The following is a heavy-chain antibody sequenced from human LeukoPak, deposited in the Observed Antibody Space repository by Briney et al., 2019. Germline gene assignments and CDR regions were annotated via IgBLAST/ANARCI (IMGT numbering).Heavy chain of an antibody. CDR2: IIPIFGTA. V-gene: IGHV1-69*13. CDR3: ASSHTYDILTEYYFDY. Sequence: ASVKVSCKASGGTFSSYAISWVRQAPGQGLEWMGGIIPIFGTANYAQKFQGRATITADESTSTAYMELSSLRSEDTAVYYCASSHTYDILTEYYFDYWGQGTLVTVSS. D-gene: IGHD3-9*01. J-gene: IGHJ4*02. CDR1: GGTFSSYA.